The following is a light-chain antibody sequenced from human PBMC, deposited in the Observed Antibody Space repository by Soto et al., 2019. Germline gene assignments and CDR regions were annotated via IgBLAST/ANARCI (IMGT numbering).Light chain of an antibody. V-gene: IGLV1-40*01. J-gene: IGLJ1*01. CDR2: GNS. CDR1: SSNIGAGYD. CDR3: SSYSSSSTLCV. Sequence: QSVLTQPPSVSGAPGQRVTISCTGSSSNIGAGYDVHWYQQLPGTAPKLLIYGNSNRPSGVPDRFSGSKSGTSASLAITGLQTEDEADYYCSSYSSSSTLCVFGSGTKVTVL.